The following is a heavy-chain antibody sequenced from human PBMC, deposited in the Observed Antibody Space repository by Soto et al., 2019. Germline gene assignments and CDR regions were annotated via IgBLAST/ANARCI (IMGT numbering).Heavy chain of an antibody. D-gene: IGHD3-10*01. CDR1: GYTFTSYG. V-gene: IGHV1-18*01. Sequence: QVQLVQSGAEVKKPGASVKVSCKASGYTFTSYGISWVRQAPGQGLEWMGWISAYNGNTNYAQKLQGRVNMTTDTSTNHAYMELGSLRSDDTGGFYFARDYGVGELFDPWGQGTLVTVSS. J-gene: IGHJ5*02. CDR2: ISAYNGNT. CDR3: ARDYGVGELFDP.